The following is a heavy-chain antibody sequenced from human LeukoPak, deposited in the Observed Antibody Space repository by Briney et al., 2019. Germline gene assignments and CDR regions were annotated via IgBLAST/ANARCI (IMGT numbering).Heavy chain of an antibody. CDR3: ARHERGAKNLDY. Sequence: SETLSLTCTVSGGSISSYYWSWIRQPPGKGLECIGYVSYSGRTNHNPSLKSRVTISADTSKNQFSLKLTSVTAADTAVYYCARHERGAKNLDYWGQGTLVTVSS. D-gene: IGHD2/OR15-2a*01. V-gene: IGHV4-59*08. CDR1: GGSISSYY. CDR2: VSYSGRT. J-gene: IGHJ4*02.